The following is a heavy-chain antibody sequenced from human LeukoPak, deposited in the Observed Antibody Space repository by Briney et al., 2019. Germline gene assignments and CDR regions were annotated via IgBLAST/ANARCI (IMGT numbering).Heavy chain of an antibody. CDR2: IYFRGGT. Sequence: SETLSLTFTVSGASISSSYYWGWIRQSPGKGLEWIASIYFRGGTYYNPSLKSRVTISVDATKNVCSLKLTSVAAAETAVYYCVRHLAMSSPLDDWGQGTLVTVSA. D-gene: IGHD3-10*01. J-gene: IGHJ4*02. V-gene: IGHV4-39*01. CDR1: GASISSSYY. CDR3: VRHLAMSSPLDD.